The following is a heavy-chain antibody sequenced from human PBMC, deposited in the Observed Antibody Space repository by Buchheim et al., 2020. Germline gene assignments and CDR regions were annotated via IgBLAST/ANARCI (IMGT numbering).Heavy chain of an antibody. CDR2: ISASGGST. CDR3: AKDLGLVVINGFDY. CDR1: GFTFSSYA. D-gene: IGHD3-22*01. Sequence: QLLESGGGSVQPGGSLRLSCVASGFTFSSYAMSWVRQAPGKGLEWVSGISASGGSTHYAHSVRGRFTILSDNSKNTVYLHVNSLRAEDTAIYYCAKDLGLVVINGFDYWGQGTL. J-gene: IGHJ4*02. V-gene: IGHV3-23*01.